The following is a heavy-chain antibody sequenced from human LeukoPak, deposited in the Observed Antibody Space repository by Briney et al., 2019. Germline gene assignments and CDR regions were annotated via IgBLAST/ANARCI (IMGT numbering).Heavy chain of an antibody. CDR3: ARDIDSSSGSYVGNYYYGMDV. Sequence: ASVKVSCKASGYTFTNYGISWVRQAPGQGLEWMGWISAYNGNTKYAQNLQGRVTMTTDTSTSTVFMELRGLRSDDTAVYYCARDIDSSSGSYVGNYYYGMDVWGQGTTVTVSS. CDR1: GYTFTNYG. V-gene: IGHV1-18*01. CDR2: ISAYNGNT. J-gene: IGHJ6*02. D-gene: IGHD6-19*01.